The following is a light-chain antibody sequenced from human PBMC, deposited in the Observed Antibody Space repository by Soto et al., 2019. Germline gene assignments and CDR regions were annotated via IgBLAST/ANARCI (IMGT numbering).Light chain of an antibody. Sequence: EIVMTQSPVTLSVSPGEGATLSCRASQSLSSNLAWYQQKPGQAPRLLIYSASTRATGIPGRFSGSGSGTDFTLTISSLQSEDFAVYYCQQYNKGWTFGQGTKVDIK. CDR2: SAS. V-gene: IGKV3-15*01. CDR3: QQYNKGWT. J-gene: IGKJ1*01. CDR1: QSLSSN.